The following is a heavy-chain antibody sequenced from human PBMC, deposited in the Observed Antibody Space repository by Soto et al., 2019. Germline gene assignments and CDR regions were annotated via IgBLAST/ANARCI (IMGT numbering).Heavy chain of an antibody. D-gene: IGHD2-2*01. Sequence: QVQLQESGPGLVKPSETLSLTCTVSGGSISSYYWSWIRQPPGKGLEWIGYIYYSGGTNYNPSLKSRVTISVDTSKNQFSLKLSSVTAADTAVYYCARGVVGYCSSTSCYGGYYYYYYYMDVWGKGTTVTVSS. J-gene: IGHJ6*03. CDR2: IYYSGGT. V-gene: IGHV4-59*01. CDR3: ARGVVGYCSSTSCYGGYYYYYYYMDV. CDR1: GGSISSYY.